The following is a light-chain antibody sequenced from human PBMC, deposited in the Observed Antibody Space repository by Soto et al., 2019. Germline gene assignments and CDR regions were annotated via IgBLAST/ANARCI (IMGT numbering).Light chain of an antibody. CDR2: GAS. CDR3: HQRYNRPRVT. V-gene: IGKV3D-20*02. Sequence: EIVLKQSPGTVSLSTGERATLSCVASQSVSSSYLAWYQQKPGQAPRLLIYGASSRATGIPDRFSGSGSGTDFTLTISRLEPEDFAVYFCHQRYNRPRVTFGQGTRLEIK. J-gene: IGKJ5*01. CDR1: QSVSSSY.